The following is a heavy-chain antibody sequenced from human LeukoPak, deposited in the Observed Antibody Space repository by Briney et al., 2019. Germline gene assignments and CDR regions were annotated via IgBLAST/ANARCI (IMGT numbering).Heavy chain of an antibody. CDR1: GFTFSNYG. V-gene: IGHV3-30*18. CDR3: AKVRVGTAHFDY. J-gene: IGHJ4*02. Sequence: SGGSLRLSCAASGFTFSNYGMHWVRQAPGKGLEWVVVISHDGSNNNYAGSVKGRFTISRDNSKNTLYLQMNSLRPEDTAVYYCAKVRVGTAHFDYWGQGTLVTVSS. D-gene: IGHD2-15*01. CDR2: ISHDGSNN.